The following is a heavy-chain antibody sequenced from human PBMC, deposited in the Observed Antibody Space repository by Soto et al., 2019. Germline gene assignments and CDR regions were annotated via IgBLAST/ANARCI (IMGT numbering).Heavy chain of an antibody. V-gene: IGHV1-2*02. CDR1: GYTFTGYY. J-gene: IGHJ5*02. Sequence: GASVKVSCKASGYTFTGYYMHWVRQAPGQGLEWMGWINPNSGGTNYAQKFQGRVTMTRDTSISTAYMELSRLRSDDTAVYYCAREYSSSSVNWFDPWGQGTLVTVSS. CDR2: INPNSGGT. CDR3: AREYSSSSVNWFDP. D-gene: IGHD6-6*01.